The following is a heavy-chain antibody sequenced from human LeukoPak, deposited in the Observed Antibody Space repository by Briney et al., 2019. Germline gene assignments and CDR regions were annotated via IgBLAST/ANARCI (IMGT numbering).Heavy chain of an antibody. CDR1: GFTFSSYW. J-gene: IGHJ4*02. Sequence: GGSLRLSCAASGFTFSSYWMSWVRQAPGKGLEWVANIKQDGSEKYYVDSVKGRFTISRDNSKNTLYLQMNSLRAEDTAVYYCARDKGIAAAGTLDYFDYWGQGTLVTVSS. CDR2: IKQDGSEK. V-gene: IGHV3-7*03. D-gene: IGHD6-13*01. CDR3: ARDKGIAAAGTLDYFDY.